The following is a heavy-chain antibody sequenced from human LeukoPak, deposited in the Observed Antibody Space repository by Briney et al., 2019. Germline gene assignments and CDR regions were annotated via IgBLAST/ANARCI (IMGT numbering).Heavy chain of an antibody. J-gene: IGHJ6*04. Sequence: GGSLRLSCAASGFTFSRFWMHWVRQAPGKGLVWVSRINGDESITTSADSVKGRFTISRDNAKNSLYLQMNSLRAEDTAVYYCAELGITMIGGVWGKGTTVTISS. D-gene: IGHD3-10*02. CDR2: INGDESIT. CDR1: GFTFSRFW. CDR3: AELGITMIGGV. V-gene: IGHV3-74*01.